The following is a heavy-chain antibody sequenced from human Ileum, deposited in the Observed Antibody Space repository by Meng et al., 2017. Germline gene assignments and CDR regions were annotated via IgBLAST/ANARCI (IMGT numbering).Heavy chain of an antibody. Sequence: QVQLQESGPGLVKVSQTLSLTCTGSGGSIGSAAYYWTWIRQHPAKGPEWIGYIHYTGSTSYNPSLGSRTSTSIDTSNNQFSLKVTSVTAADTAVYYCARGVSAAGLFDNWGPGTLVTVSS. CDR1: GGSIGSAAYY. V-gene: IGHV4-31*03. J-gene: IGHJ4*02. CDR3: ARGVSAAGLFDN. CDR2: IHYTGST. D-gene: IGHD2-2*01.